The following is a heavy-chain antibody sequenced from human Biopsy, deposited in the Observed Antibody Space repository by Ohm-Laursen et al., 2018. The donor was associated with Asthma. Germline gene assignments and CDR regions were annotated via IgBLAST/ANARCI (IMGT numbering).Heavy chain of an antibody. CDR1: GFTFMTYG. Sequence: SLRLSCAASGFTFMTYGMRWVRQVPGKGLEWVATVGSDESYTVHADSVKGRFTISRDNSKNTLHLQMNSLSPEDTAVYYCARDFSRAIMIGGGREHYFDFWGQGTLVTVSS. J-gene: IGHJ4*02. D-gene: IGHD3-16*01. CDR2: VGSDESYT. CDR3: ARDFSRAIMIGGGREHYFDF. V-gene: IGHV3-33*01.